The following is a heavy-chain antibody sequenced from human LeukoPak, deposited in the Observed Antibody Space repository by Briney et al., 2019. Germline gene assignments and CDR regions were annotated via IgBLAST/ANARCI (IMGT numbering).Heavy chain of an antibody. CDR2: IYPGDSDT. V-gene: IGHV5-51*01. Sequence: PGESLKISCKGSGYSFSTYWIGWVRQMPGKGLEWMGIIYPGDSDTRYSPSFQGQVTISADKSISTAYLQWSSLKASDTAMYYCARYPAMDLQDTFDYWGQGTLVTVSS. CDR1: GYSFSTYW. D-gene: IGHD5-18*01. CDR3: ARYPAMDLQDTFDY. J-gene: IGHJ4*02.